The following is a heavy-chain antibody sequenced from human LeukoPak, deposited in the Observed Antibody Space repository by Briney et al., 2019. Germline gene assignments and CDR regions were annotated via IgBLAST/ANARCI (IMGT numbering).Heavy chain of an antibody. CDR1: GFTYSSYS. CDR2: IKSDGSST. CDR3: AKSDVFDI. Sequence: GGSLRLSCAASGFTYSSYSRHWVRQAPGKGLVWVSRIKSDGSSTSYADSVKGRFTISRDNAKATLYLQMNSLRAEDTAVYSCAKSDVFDIWGQGTMVTVSS. V-gene: IGHV3-74*01. J-gene: IGHJ3*02.